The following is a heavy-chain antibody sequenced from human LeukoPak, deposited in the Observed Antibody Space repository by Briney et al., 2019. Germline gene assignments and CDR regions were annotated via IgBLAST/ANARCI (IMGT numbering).Heavy chain of an antibody. CDR3: ARVRDYGDGWGRREDAFDI. J-gene: IGHJ3*02. V-gene: IGHV3-74*01. CDR1: GFIFSTYW. Sequence: GGSLRLSCTASGFIFSTYWMHWVRQAPGKGLVWVSRINSVGSSTNYADSVKGRFTISRDNAKNMLYLQMNSLRAEDTAVYYCARVRDYGDGWGRREDAFDIWGQGTMVTVSS. CDR2: INSVGSST. D-gene: IGHD3-16*01.